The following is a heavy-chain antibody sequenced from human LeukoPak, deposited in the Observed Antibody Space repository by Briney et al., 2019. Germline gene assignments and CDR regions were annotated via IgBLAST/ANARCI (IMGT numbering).Heavy chain of an antibody. CDR2: IYYSGST. CDR1: GGSISSYY. J-gene: IGHJ4*02. V-gene: IGHV4-59*01. CDR3: ARGILTGYDY. Sequence: PSETLSLTCTVSGGSISSYYWSWIRQPPGKGLEWIGYIYYSGSTNYNPSLKSRVTISVDTSKNQFSLKLSSVTAADTAVYYCARGILTGYDYWGQRTLVTVSS. D-gene: IGHD3-9*01.